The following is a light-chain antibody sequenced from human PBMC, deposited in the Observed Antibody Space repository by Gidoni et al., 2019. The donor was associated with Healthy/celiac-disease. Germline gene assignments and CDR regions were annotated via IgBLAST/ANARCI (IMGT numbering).Light chain of an antibody. J-gene: IGLJ2*01. CDR3: GTWDSSLSAGV. V-gene: IGLV1-51*01. Sequence: QSVLTQPPPVSAAPGQKVTISCSGSSSNIENNYVSWYQQLPGTAPKLLIYDNNQRPSVIPDRFSGSKSGTSATLCITGLQTGDEADYYCGTWDSSLSAGVFGGGTKLTVL. CDR2: DNN. CDR1: SSNIENNY.